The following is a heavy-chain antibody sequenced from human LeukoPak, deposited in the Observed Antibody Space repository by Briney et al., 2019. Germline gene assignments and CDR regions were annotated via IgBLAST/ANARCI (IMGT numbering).Heavy chain of an antibody. CDR2: INHSGST. V-gene: IGHV4-34*01. J-gene: IGHJ4*02. Sequence: PSETLSLTCAVYGGSFSGYYWSWIRQPPGKGLEWIGEINHSGSTNYNPSLKSRVTISVDTSKNQFSLKLSSVTAADTAVYYCARSDRGLTYMVRGATVQDKSRAFDYWGQGTLVTVSS. CDR3: ARSDRGLTYMVRGATVQDKSRAFDY. D-gene: IGHD3-10*01. CDR1: GGSFSGYY.